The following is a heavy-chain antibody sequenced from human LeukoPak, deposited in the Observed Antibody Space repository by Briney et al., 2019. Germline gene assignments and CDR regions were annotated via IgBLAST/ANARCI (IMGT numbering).Heavy chain of an antibody. CDR1: GFTFSNAW. CDR2: IKSKYDGETI. V-gene: IGHV3-15*01. Sequence: GGSLRLSCAASGFTFSNAWMTWVRPAPGKGLEWVGRIKSKYDGETIDYAAPVKGRFTISRDESKNALYLQMNSLKTEDRAVYYCTTDLFGAIAPYWGQGTLVTVSS. D-gene: IGHD3-16*02. J-gene: IGHJ4*02. CDR3: TTDLFGAIAPY.